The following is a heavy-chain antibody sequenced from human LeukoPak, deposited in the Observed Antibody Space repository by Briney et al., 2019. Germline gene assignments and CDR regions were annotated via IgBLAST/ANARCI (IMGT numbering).Heavy chain of an antibody. V-gene: IGHV4-34*01. D-gene: IGHD2-2*01. CDR1: GGSFSGYY. J-gene: IGHJ6*02. CDR3: ARVRIVVVPAAGTFLVYYYYGMDV. CDR2: INHSGST. Sequence: SETLSLTCAVHGGSFSGYYWSWIRQPPGKGLEWIGEINHSGSTNYNPSLKSRVTISVDTSKNQFSLKLSSVTAADTAVYYCARVRIVVVPAAGTFLVYYYYGMDVWGQGTTVTVSS.